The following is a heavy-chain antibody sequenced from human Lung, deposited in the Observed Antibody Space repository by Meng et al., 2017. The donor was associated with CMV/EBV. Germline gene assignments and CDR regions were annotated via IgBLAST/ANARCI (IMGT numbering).Heavy chain of an antibody. J-gene: IGHJ4*02. D-gene: IGHD6-19*01. Sequence: SETLSLXCSVSGGSISSTDYHWGWIRQPPGKGLEWIGSFYNGGPTSYNPSLKSRVTISIDMSKNQFSLKLSSATAADTAVYYCARTSSSGLDCWGQGALVXVSS. CDR2: FYNGGPT. CDR3: ARTSSSGLDC. V-gene: IGHV4-39*07. CDR1: GGSISSTDYH.